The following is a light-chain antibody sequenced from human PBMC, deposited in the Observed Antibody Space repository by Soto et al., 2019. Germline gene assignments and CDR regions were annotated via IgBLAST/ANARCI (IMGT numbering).Light chain of an antibody. Sequence: EIVLTQSPGTPSLSPGERVTLSCRASQSVSSSYLAWYQQKPGQAPRLLIYGASSRATGIPDRFSGSGSETDFTLTISRLEPEDFAVYYCQQYGSSSWTFGQGTKVEIK. CDR2: GAS. CDR1: QSVSSSY. J-gene: IGKJ1*01. V-gene: IGKV3-20*01. CDR3: QQYGSSSWT.